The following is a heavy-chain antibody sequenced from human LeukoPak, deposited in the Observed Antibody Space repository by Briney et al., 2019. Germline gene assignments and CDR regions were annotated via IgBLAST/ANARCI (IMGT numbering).Heavy chain of an antibody. CDR3: ARDYVWFGELLAAHYDAFDI. V-gene: IGHV3-21*01. D-gene: IGHD3-10*01. J-gene: IGHJ3*02. Sequence: GGSLRVFCAASGFTFSSYSMNWVRQAPGKGLEWVSSISSSSSYIYYADSVKGRFTISRDNAKNSLYLQMNSLRAEDTAVYYCARDYVWFGELLAAHYDAFDIWGQGTTVTVSS. CDR1: GFTFSSYS. CDR2: ISSSSSYI.